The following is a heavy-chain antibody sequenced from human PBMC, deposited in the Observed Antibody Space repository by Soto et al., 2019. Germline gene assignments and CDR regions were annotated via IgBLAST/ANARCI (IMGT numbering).Heavy chain of an antibody. D-gene: IGHD4-4*01. CDR2: ISGSGGST. V-gene: IGHV3-23*01. J-gene: IGHJ4*02. CDR3: AKVVTVTTFMQIGGGGYEPYYFDY. CDR1: GFTFSSYA. Sequence: PGGSLRLSCAASGFTFSSYAMSWVRQAPGKGLEWVSAISGSGGSTYYADSVKGRFTISRDNSKNTLYLQMNSLRAEDTAVYYCAKVVTVTTFMQIGGGGYEPYYFDYWGQGTLVTVSS.